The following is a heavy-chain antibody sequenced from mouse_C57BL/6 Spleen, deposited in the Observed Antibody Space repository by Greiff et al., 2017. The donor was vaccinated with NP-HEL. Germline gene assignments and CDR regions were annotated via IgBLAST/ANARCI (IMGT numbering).Heavy chain of an antibody. Sequence: DVKLQESGPGMVKPSQSLSLTCTVTGYSITSGYDWHWIRHFPGNKLEWMGYISYSGSTNYNPSLKSRISITHDTSKNHFFLKLNSVTTEDTATYYCARAHLGGNYFDYWGQGTSLTVSS. D-gene: IGHD4-1*01. CDR1: GYSITSGYD. J-gene: IGHJ2*02. V-gene: IGHV3-1*01. CDR2: ISYSGST. CDR3: ARAHLGGNYFDY.